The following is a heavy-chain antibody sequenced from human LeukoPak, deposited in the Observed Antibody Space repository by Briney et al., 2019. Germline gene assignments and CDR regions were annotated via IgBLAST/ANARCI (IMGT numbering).Heavy chain of an antibody. Sequence: SVKVSCKASGYTFTGYYMHWVRQAPGQGLEWMGGIIPIFGTANYAQKFQGRVTITADESTSTAYMELSSLRSEDTAVYYCARSYVGYYDSRSYYFDYWGQGTLVTVSS. D-gene: IGHD3-22*01. CDR3: ARSYVGYYDSRSYYFDY. J-gene: IGHJ4*02. CDR1: GYTFTGYY. V-gene: IGHV1-69*13. CDR2: IIPIFGTA.